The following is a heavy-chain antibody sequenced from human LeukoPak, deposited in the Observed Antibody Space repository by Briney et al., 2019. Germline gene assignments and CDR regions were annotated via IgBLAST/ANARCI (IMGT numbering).Heavy chain of an antibody. CDR1: GGSISSSNW. CDR2: IYHSGST. Sequence: NPSETLSLTCAVSGGSISSSNWWSWVRQPPGKGLEWIGEIYHSGSTNYNPSLKSRVTISVDKSKNQFSLKLSSVTAADTAVYYCARDSPYGNYGYYYYGMDVWGQGTTVTVPS. J-gene: IGHJ6*02. V-gene: IGHV4-4*02. CDR3: ARDSPYGNYGYYYYGMDV. D-gene: IGHD4-11*01.